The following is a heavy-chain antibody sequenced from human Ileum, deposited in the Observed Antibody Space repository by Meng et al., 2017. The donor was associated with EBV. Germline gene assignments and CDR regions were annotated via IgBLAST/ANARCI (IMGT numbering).Heavy chain of an antibody. CDR1: GGTFSSYT. D-gene: IGHD5-24*01. CDR3: ARDEGGWLTAPDY. Sequence: QVQLVQSGAEVKKPGSSVMVSCKASGGTFSSYTISWVRQAPGQGLEWMGRIIPILGIANYAQKFQGRVTITADKSTSTAYMELSSLRSEDTAVYYCARDEGGWLTAPDYWGQGTLVTVSS. V-gene: IGHV1-69*08. CDR2: IIPILGIA. J-gene: IGHJ4*02.